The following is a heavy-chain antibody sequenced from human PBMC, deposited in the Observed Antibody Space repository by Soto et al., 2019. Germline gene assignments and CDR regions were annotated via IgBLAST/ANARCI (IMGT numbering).Heavy chain of an antibody. CDR1: GYTFTSYD. CDR3: ARGISGYDRYYYYMEV. D-gene: IGHD5-12*01. Sequence: ASVKVSCKASGYTFTSYDINWVRQATGQGLEWMGWMNPNSGNTGYAQKFQGRATMTRNTSISTAYMELSSLRSEDTAVYYCARGISGYDRYYYYMEVWGKGPTVTVSS. CDR2: MNPNSGNT. V-gene: IGHV1-8*01. J-gene: IGHJ6*03.